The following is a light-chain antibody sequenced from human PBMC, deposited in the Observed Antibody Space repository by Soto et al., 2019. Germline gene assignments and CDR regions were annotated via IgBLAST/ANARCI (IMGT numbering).Light chain of an antibody. V-gene: IGKV1-5*01. CDR3: QQFKSDTWT. CDR1: QNIERW. J-gene: IGKJ1*01. CDR2: DVS. Sequence: DIQMTQSPSTLSASVGDRVTITCRASQNIERWLAWYQQKPGKAPKLLLYDVSSLESGVPSRFSGSGSATEFILTINGLQPDDFETYSCQQFKSDTWTFGQGTKVDIK.